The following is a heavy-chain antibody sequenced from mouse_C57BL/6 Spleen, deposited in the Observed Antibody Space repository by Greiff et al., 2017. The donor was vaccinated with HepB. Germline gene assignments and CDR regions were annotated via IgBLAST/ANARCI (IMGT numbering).Heavy chain of an antibody. CDR3: TRYYYGSSYEGEDY. CDR2: IDPETGGT. D-gene: IGHD1-1*01. J-gene: IGHJ2*01. V-gene: IGHV1-15*01. CDR1: GYTFTDYE. Sequence: VQLQESGAELVRPGASVTLSCKASGYTFTDYEMHWVKQTPVHGLEWIGAIDPETGGTAYNQKFKGKAILTADKSSSTAYMELRSLTSEDSAVYYCTRYYYGSSYEGEDYWGQGTTLTVSS.